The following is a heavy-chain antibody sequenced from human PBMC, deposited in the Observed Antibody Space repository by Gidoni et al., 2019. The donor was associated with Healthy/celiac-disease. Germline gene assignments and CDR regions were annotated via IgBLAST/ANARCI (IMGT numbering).Heavy chain of an antibody. CDR1: GGSISSSSYY. J-gene: IGHJ4*02. V-gene: IGHV4-39*01. CDR3: ARGYYYDSSGYYYFDY. D-gene: IGHD3-22*01. Sequence: QLQLQESGPGLVKPSETLSLTCTVSGGSISSSSYYWGWIRQPPGKGLEWIGSIYYSGSTYYNPSLKSRVTISVDTSKNQFSLKLSSVTAADTAVYYCARGYYYDSSGYYYFDYWGQGTLVTVSS. CDR2: IYYSGST.